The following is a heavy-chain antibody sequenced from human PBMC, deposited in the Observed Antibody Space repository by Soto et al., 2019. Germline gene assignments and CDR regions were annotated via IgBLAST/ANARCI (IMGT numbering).Heavy chain of an antibody. D-gene: IGHD1-1*01. Sequence: SVKVSCKASGGTFSSYAISWVRQAPGQGLEWMGGIIPIFGTANYAQKFQGRVTITADEYTSTAYMELSSLRSEDTAVYYCARRYRTRAGTPSLGMDVWGQGNTVTVSS. V-gene: IGHV1-69*13. J-gene: IGHJ6*02. CDR1: GGTFSSYA. CDR3: ARRYRTRAGTPSLGMDV. CDR2: IIPIFGTA.